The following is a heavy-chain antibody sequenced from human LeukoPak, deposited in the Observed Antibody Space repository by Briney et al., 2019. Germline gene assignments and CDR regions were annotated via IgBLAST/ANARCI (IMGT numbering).Heavy chain of an antibody. CDR1: GYSITSGYY. D-gene: IGHD5-18*01. CDR3: ARTTEGGYTYDYFYYYYMDV. J-gene: IGHJ6*03. V-gene: IGHV4-38-2*02. Sequence: SETLSLTCIVSGYSITSGYYWGWIRQPPGKGLEWIGSIYHSGDTYYNPSLKSRVTISVDTSKNQFSLKLDSVTAADTAVYYCARTTEGGYTYDYFYYYYMDVWGKGTTVTISS. CDR2: IYHSGDT.